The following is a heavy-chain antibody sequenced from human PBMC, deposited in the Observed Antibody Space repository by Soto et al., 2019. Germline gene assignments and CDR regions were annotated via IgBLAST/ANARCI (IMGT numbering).Heavy chain of an antibody. J-gene: IGHJ5*01. D-gene: IGHD2-21*02. V-gene: IGHV3-23*01. CDR2: ITNTGVAT. CDR3: AKGPEYGDFRTNWFGP. CDR1: GFAFSRHA. Sequence: EVQLLESGGGLVQPGGSLRLSCVDSGFAFSRHAMSWIRQAPGKGLEWVSTITNTGVATYYADSVKGRFTISRDNFQNTLYLHMSSLRAEDTAMYYCAKGPEYGDFRTNWFGPWGQGALVTVSS.